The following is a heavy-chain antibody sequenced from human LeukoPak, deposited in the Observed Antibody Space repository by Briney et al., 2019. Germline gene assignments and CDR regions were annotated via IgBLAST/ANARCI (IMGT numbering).Heavy chain of an antibody. Sequence: VASVKVSCKASGYTFTSYDINWVRQATGQGLEWMGWMNPNSGNTGYAQKFQGRVTITRDTSASTAYMELSSLRSEDTAVYYCARYNYYDSSARWFDYWGQGTLVTVSS. CDR2: MNPNSGNT. V-gene: IGHV1-8*03. CDR3: ARYNYYDSSARWFDY. J-gene: IGHJ4*02. D-gene: IGHD3-22*01. CDR1: GYTFTSYD.